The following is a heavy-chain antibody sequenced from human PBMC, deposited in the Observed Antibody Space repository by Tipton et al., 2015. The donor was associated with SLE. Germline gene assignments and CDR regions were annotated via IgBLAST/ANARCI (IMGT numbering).Heavy chain of an antibody. CDR1: GFSFSSYN. D-gene: IGHD3-22*01. V-gene: IGHV3-23*01. J-gene: IGHJ4*02. CDR3: AKLSIYDRSG. CDR2: ISGSGDT. Sequence: SLRLSCAVSGFSFSSYNMNWVRQAPGKGLEWVSSISGSGDTDYADSVKGRFTISRDNSKNTLYLQMNSLRAEDTAVYYCAKLSIYDRSGWGQGTLVTVSS.